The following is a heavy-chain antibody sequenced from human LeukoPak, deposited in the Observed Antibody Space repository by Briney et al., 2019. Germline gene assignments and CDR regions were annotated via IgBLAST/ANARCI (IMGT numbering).Heavy chain of an antibody. Sequence: ASVKVSCKASGYTFTTYDINWVRQATGQGLEWLGWMNPNSGNTGCAQKFQGRVTITWNTSISTAYMELSSLRSDDTAVYYCARGSPSYAQWHFDLWGRGTLVTVSS. CDR1: GYTFTTYD. CDR2: MNPNSGNT. J-gene: IGHJ2*01. D-gene: IGHD2/OR15-2a*01. V-gene: IGHV1-8*03. CDR3: ARGSPSYAQWHFDL.